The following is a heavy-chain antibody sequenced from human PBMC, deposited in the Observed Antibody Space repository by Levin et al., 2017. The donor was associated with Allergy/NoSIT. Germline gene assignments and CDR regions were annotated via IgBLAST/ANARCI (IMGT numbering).Heavy chain of an antibody. J-gene: IGHJ6*03. CDR2: ISAYNGNT. CDR1: GYNVTNYG. V-gene: IGHV1-18*01. CDR3: ARVGIDFWGVYQKSWGYMDV. Sequence: GGSLRLSCKASGYNVTNYGISWVRQAPGQGLEWMGWISAYNGNTNYAQKFQGRVTMTIQTSTNTAYMELRSLRSDDTAVYYCARVGIDFWGVYQKSWGYMDVWGQGTTVTVSS. D-gene: IGHD3-3*01.